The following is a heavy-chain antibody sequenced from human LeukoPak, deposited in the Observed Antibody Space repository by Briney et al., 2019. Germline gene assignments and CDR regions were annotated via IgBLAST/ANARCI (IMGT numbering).Heavy chain of an antibody. V-gene: IGHV4-34*01. CDR3: ARGHRYYCYYAMDV. CDR2: INHSGST. CDR1: GGSFSGYY. Sequence: SETLSLTCAVYGGSFSGYYWSWIRQPPGKGLEWIGEINHSGSTNYKPSLKSRVTISVDTSKNQFSLKLTSVIAADTAVYYCARGHRYYCYYAMDVWGQGTTVTVSS. J-gene: IGHJ6*02.